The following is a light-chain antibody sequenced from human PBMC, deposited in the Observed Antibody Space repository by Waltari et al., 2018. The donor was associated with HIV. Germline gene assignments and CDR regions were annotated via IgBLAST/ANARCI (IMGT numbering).Light chain of an antibody. CDR1: QTISRW. J-gene: IGKJ2*03. V-gene: IGKV1-5*03. Sequence: DIQMTQSPSTLSASVGDRVTMSCRASQTISRWLAWYHQKPGKAPKLLIYKASSLETGVPSRFSGSASGTEFTLTISSLQPDDVATYYCQQYDTYEYSFGQGTKLEI. CDR3: QQYDTYEYS. CDR2: KAS.